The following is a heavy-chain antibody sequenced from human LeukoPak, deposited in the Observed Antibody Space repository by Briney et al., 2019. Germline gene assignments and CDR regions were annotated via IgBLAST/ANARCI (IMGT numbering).Heavy chain of an antibody. CDR1: GFTFSNYW. Sequence: GGSLRLSCAASGFTFSNYWMHWVRQAPGKGLEWVAVISYDGSNKYYADSVKGRFTISRDNSKNTLHLQMNSLRAEDTAVYYCAKDGVGYSYGYYYYYYMDVWGKGTTVTVSS. CDR2: ISYDGSNK. D-gene: IGHD5-18*01. CDR3: AKDGVGYSYGYYYYYYMDV. J-gene: IGHJ6*03. V-gene: IGHV3-30*18.